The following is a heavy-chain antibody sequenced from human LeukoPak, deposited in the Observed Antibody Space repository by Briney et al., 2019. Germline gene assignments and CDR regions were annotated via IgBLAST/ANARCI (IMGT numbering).Heavy chain of an antibody. Sequence: GESLKISCKGSGYSFTSYWIGWVRQMPGKGLEWMGIIYPGDSDTRYSPSFQGQVTISADKSISTAYLQWSGLKASDTAMYYCARHVSGNSPYYYMDVWGKGTTVTVSS. J-gene: IGHJ6*03. CDR2: IYPGDSDT. V-gene: IGHV5-51*01. CDR1: GYSFTSYW. CDR3: ARHVSGNSPYYYMDV. D-gene: IGHD4-23*01.